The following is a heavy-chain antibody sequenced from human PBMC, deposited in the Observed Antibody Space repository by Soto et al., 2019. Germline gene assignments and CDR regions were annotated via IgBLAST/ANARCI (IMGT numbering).Heavy chain of an antibody. Sequence: EVQLLESGGGVVQPGGSQRLSCAASGFTFGDYVMNWVRQAPGKSLEWVSSIGGRDGSTYDADSVKGRFTISRDNSRSKMFVQRHGLRGEDTAVYYCAKGRSVSWTAGTPPNWFNLWRQGTLVTVSS. CDR1: GFTFGDYV. D-gene: IGHD6-13*01. J-gene: IGHJ5*02. V-gene: IGHV3-23*01. CDR2: IGGRDGST. CDR3: AKGRSVSWTAGTPPNWFNL.